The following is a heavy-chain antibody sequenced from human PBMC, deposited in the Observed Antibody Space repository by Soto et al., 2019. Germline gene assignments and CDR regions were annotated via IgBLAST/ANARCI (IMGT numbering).Heavy chain of an antibody. CDR3: AREGNFWSDYSSNWFDP. V-gene: IGHV4-59*01. CDR1: GGSMTGYS. D-gene: IGHD3-3*01. CDR2: NCKSGRT. Sequence: KPSETLSLTCTVSGGSMTGYSWSWIRQPPGKGLEWIGDNCKSGRTNYSPSLKSRVTISIDTSKNQFSLKVRSVTAADTAVYYCAREGNFWSDYSSNWFDPWGQGTLVTVSS. J-gene: IGHJ5*02.